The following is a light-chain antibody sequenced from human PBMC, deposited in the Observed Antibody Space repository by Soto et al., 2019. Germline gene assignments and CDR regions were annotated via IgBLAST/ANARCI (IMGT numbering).Light chain of an antibody. CDR1: SSDVGAYNY. Sequence: QSVLTQPPSASGSPGQSVTISCTGTSSDVGAYNYVSWYQQHPGKAPKLIIYEVTKRPSGVPDRLSGSKSGNTASLTVSGLQADDEADYYCSSYAGSTNLFGTGTKVTVL. CDR3: SSYAGSTNL. V-gene: IGLV2-8*01. J-gene: IGLJ1*01. CDR2: EVT.